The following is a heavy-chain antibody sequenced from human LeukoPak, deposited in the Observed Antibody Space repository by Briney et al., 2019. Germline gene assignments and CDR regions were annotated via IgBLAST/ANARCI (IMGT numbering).Heavy chain of an antibody. CDR1: GFTFDDYG. CDR3: ARGNYSFYYYYYYYMDV. D-gene: IGHD1-7*01. CDR2: INWNGGST. J-gene: IGHJ6*03. V-gene: IGHV3-20*04. Sequence: GGSLRLSCAASGFTFDDYGMSWVRQAPGKGLEWVSGINWNGGSTVYADSVKGRFTISRDNAKNSLYLQMNSLRAEDTALYYCARGNYSFYYYYYYYMDVWGKGTTVTVS.